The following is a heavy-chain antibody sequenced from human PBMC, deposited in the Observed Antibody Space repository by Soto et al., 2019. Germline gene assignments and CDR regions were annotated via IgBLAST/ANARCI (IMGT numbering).Heavy chain of an antibody. V-gene: IGHV4-30-4*01. CDR3: ARASHNSFGYYDPFEI. Sequence: PSGTLYLTCAVSGASISSDDNYWSWIRQPTGKGLEWIGYSYYSGSTFYNPSLESRVIIAVDTSKDQFSLKLSSMTAADTAIYYCARASHNSFGYYDPFEILGPGTMV. CDR2: SYYSGST. J-gene: IGHJ3*02. D-gene: IGHD3-22*01. CDR1: GASISSDDNY.